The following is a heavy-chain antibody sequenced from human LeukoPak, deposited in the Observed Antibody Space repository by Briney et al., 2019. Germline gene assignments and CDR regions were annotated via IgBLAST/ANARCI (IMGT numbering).Heavy chain of an antibody. Sequence: GGSLRLSCTASGFTFGTYWMPWVRQAPGKGLEWVANMKQDGSEKYYVDSVKGRFTISRDNAKNSLYLQMNSLRAEDTAVYYCARIYCSSTTCYRHFDYGGQGTLGTVSS. CDR1: GFTFGTYW. CDR3: ARIYCSSTTCYRHFDY. V-gene: IGHV3-7*01. J-gene: IGHJ4*02. CDR2: MKQDGSEK. D-gene: IGHD2-2*01.